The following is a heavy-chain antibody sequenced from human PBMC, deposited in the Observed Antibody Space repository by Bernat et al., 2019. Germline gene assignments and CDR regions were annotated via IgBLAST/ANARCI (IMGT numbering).Heavy chain of an antibody. CDR1: GFTFRTFN. V-gene: IGHV3-21*05. CDR3: ARDSIAASATVNAFDL. CDR2: ISSTSSYT. D-gene: IGHD2-15*01. Sequence: EVQLVESGGGLVKPGGSLRLSCVASGFTFRTFNINWVRLAPGKGLEWISYISSTSSYTYYTDSVKGRFTISRDNANSALYLQMNSLRAEDTAVYFCARDSIAASATVNAFDLWGQGTLVTVSS. J-gene: IGHJ3*01.